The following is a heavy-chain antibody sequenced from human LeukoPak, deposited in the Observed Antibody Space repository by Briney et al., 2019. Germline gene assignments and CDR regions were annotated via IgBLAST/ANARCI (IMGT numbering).Heavy chain of an antibody. J-gene: IGHJ4*02. CDR3: AKDAGSYEGDY. Sequence: SVKVSCKASGGTFSSYAISWVRQAPGQGLEWMGRIIPIFGTANYAQKFQGRVTITADKSTGTAYMELSSLRSEDTAVYYCAKDAGSYEGDYWGQGTLVTVSS. CDR2: IIPIFGTA. CDR1: GGTFSSYA. D-gene: IGHD1-26*01. V-gene: IGHV1-69*06.